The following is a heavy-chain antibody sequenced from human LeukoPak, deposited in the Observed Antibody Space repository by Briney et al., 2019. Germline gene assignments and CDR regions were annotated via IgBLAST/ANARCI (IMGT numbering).Heavy chain of an antibody. Sequence: SETLSLTCAVYGGSLSGYYWSWIRQPPGKGLQWTGGVSHSGATNTIPSLKNRVTMSVDTSKNQFSLNLSSVTAADTAVYFCARGLLSRYWGQGILVTVSS. V-gene: IGHV4-34*01. J-gene: IGHJ4*02. CDR1: GGSLSGYY. CDR3: ARGLLSRY. CDR2: VSHSGAT.